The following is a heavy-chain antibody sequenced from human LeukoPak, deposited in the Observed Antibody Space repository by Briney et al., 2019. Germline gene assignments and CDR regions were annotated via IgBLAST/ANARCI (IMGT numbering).Heavy chain of an antibody. CDR2: IYYSGST. Sequence: SETLSLTCTVSGGSISSSSYYWSWIRQPPGKGLEWIGSIYYSGSTYYNPSLKSRVTISVDTSKNQFSLKLSSVTAADTAVYYCARQHQLTGKVFDYWGQGTLVTVSS. CDR1: GGSISSSSYY. V-gene: IGHV4-39*01. J-gene: IGHJ4*02. D-gene: IGHD6-13*01. CDR3: ARQHQLTGKVFDY.